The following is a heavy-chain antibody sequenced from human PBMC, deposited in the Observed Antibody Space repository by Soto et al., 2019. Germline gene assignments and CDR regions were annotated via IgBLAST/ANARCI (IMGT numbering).Heavy chain of an antibody. CDR2: IYYSGST. J-gene: IGHJ4*02. Sequence: PGKGLEWIGYIYYSGSTYYNPSLKSRVTISVDTSKNQFSLKLSSVTAADTAVYYCARVPLYGTTVTAIDYWGQGTLVTVTS. V-gene: IGHV4-30-4*01. CDR3: ARVPLYGTTVTAIDY. D-gene: IGHD4-17*01.